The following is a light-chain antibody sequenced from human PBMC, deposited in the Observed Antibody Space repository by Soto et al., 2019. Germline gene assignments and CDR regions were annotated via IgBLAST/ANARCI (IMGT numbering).Light chain of an antibody. J-gene: IGKJ3*01. CDR2: KVS. Sequence: DAVMTQSPLSLPVTLGQPASISCRSSESVVYSDGNSYLSWFHQRPGQSPRRLIYKVSNRDSGVPDRVSGSGSGTDFTLKISRVEAEDVVVYYCMQGTHFGPGTRVDIK. V-gene: IGKV2-30*01. CDR1: ESVVYSDGNSY. CDR3: MQGTH.